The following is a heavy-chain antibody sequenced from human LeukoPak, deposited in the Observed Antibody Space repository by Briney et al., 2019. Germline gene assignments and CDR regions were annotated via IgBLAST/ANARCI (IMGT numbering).Heavy chain of an antibody. CDR2: IYHSGST. J-gene: IGHJ5*02. Sequence: SETLSLTCAVSGYSISSGYYWGWIRQPPGKGLEWIGSIYHSGSTYYNPSLKSRVTISVDTSKNQFSLKLSSVTAADTAVYYCARGHCSSTSCYHPWGEWFDPWGQGTLVTVSS. CDR3: ARGHCSSTSCYHPWGEWFDP. D-gene: IGHD2-2*01. V-gene: IGHV4-38-2*01. CDR1: GYSISSGYY.